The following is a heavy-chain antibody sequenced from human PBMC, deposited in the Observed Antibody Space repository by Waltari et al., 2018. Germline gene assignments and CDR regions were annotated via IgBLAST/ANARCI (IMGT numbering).Heavy chain of an antibody. CDR3: TRPSIRPLWRDY. V-gene: IGHV3-73*02. CDR2: IRSKANSYAT. J-gene: IGHJ4*02. D-gene: IGHD6-6*01. CDR1: GFTFSGSA. Sequence: EVQLVESGGGLVQPGGSLKLSCAASGFTFSGSAMPWVRQASGKGLEWVGRIRSKANSYATAYAASVKGRFTISRDDSKNTAYLQMNSLKTEDTAVYYCTRPSIRPLWRDYWGQGTLVTVSS.